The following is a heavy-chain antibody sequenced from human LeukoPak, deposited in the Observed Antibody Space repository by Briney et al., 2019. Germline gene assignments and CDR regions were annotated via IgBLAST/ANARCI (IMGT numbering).Heavy chain of an antibody. V-gene: IGHV3-21*01. Sequence: GGSLRLSCAASGFTFSSYSMNWVRQAPGKGLEWVSSISSSSSYIYYADSVKGRFTISRDNAKNSLYLQMNSLRAEDTAVYYCARDILNCDSSGCFDYWGQGTLVTVSS. CDR2: ISSSSSYI. CDR3: ARDILNCDSSGCFDY. CDR1: GFTFSSYS. J-gene: IGHJ4*02. D-gene: IGHD3-22*01.